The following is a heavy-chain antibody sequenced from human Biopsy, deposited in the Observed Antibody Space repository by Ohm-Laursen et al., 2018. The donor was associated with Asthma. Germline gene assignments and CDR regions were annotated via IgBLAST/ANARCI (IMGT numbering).Heavy chain of an antibody. CDR2: ISYDGSNK. J-gene: IGHJ4*02. D-gene: IGHD3-16*02. V-gene: IGHV3-30-3*01. CDR1: GFTFSSYA. CDR3: ARDLHPTNHLGELSEGFDY. Sequence: SLRLSCTASGFTFSSYAMYWVRQAPGKGLEWVAVISYDGSNKYYADSVKGRFTISRDNSKNTLYLQMNSLRAEDTAVYYCARDLHPTNHLGELSEGFDYWGQGTLVTVSS.